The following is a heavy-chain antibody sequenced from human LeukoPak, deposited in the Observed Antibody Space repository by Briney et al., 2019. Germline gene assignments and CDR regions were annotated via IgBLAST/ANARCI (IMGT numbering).Heavy chain of an antibody. D-gene: IGHD1-26*01. CDR3: ARPRGSKEREPFDY. V-gene: IGHV1-18*01. Sequence: ASVKVSCKASGYTFTSYGISWVRQAPGQGLEWMGWISAYNGNTNYAQKLQGRVTMTTDTSTSTAYMELRRLRSDDTAVYYCARPRGSKEREPFDYWGQGTLVTVSS. CDR2: ISAYNGNT. J-gene: IGHJ4*02. CDR1: GYTFTSYG.